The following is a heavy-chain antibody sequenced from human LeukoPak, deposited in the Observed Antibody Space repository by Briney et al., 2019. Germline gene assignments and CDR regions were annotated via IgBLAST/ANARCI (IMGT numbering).Heavy chain of an antibody. CDR1: GYTFTSYY. Sequence: ASVKVSCKASGYTFTSYYMHWVRQAPGQGLEWMGIINPSGGSTSYAQKFQGRVTMTRDTSTSTVYKVLSSLRSEDTAVYYCANADRYCSGNSCANFDYWGQGTLVTVSS. J-gene: IGHJ4*02. CDR3: ANADRYCSGNSCANFDY. D-gene: IGHD2-15*01. CDR2: INPSGGST. V-gene: IGHV1-46*01.